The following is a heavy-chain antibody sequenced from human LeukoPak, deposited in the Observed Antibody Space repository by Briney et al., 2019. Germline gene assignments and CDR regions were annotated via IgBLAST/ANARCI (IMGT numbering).Heavy chain of an antibody. D-gene: IGHD4-17*01. CDR1: GGSISSYY. V-gene: IGHV4-59*01. CDR3: ARRGYSKYGDYDY. J-gene: IGHJ4*02. CDR2: IYYSGST. Sequence: PSETLSLTCTVSGGSISSYYWSWIRQPPGKGLEWIGYIYYSGSTNYNPSLKSRVTISVDTSKNQFSLKLSSVTAADTAVYYCARRGYSKYGDYDYWGQETLVTVSS.